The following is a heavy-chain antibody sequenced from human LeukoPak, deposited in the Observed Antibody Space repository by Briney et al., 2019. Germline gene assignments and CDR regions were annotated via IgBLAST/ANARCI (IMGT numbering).Heavy chain of an antibody. D-gene: IGHD6-19*01. J-gene: IGHJ4*02. CDR3: ASSSGWYVSDY. CDR2: INSDGSST. CDR1: GFTFSSYW. V-gene: IGHV3-74*01. Sequence: GGSLRLSCAASGFTFSSYWMHWVRHAAGKGLVWVSRINSDGSSTSYADSVKGRFTISRDNAKNTLYLQMNSLRAEDTAVYYCASSSGWYVSDYWGQGTLVTVSS.